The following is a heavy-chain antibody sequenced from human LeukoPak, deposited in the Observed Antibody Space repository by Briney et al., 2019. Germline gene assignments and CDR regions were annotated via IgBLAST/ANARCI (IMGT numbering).Heavy chain of an antibody. CDR1: GYTFTSYG. J-gene: IGHJ4*02. Sequence: GASVKVSCKASGYTFTSYGISWVRQAPGQGLEWMGWINPKSGGTNYAQQFQDRVTMTRDTSISSTYMELSRLKSDDTAVYYCVRDLGISGWYAPPLGYFDSWGQGTLVTVSS. D-gene: IGHD6-19*01. V-gene: IGHV1-2*02. CDR2: INPKSGGT. CDR3: VRDLGISGWYAPPLGYFDS.